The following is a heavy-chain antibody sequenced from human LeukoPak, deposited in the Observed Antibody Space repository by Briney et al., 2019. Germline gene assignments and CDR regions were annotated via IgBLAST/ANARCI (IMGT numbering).Heavy chain of an antibody. CDR3: ARSAVRQGGADAFDI. V-gene: IGHV4-38-2*02. D-gene: IGHD3-16*01. J-gene: IGHJ3*02. CDR2: IYHSGST. Sequence: PSETLPLTCTVSGYSISSGYFWGWIRQPPGKGLEWIGSIYHSGSTYYNPSLKSRVTISVDTSKNQFSLKLSSVTAADTAVYYCARSAVRQGGADAFDIWGPGTMVTVSS. CDR1: GYSISSGYF.